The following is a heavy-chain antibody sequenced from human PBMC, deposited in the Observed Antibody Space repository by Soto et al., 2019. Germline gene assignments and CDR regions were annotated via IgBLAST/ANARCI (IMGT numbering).Heavy chain of an antibody. D-gene: IGHD1-26*01. CDR3: AKNQGVELVPLATVDWFDP. Sequence: GGSLRLSCAASGFIFENFGMSWVRQAPGKGLEWISSISGSGFKKYYADSVKGRFTISRDNSKSTVYLELNNLSAEDTAVYHCAKNQGVELVPLATVDWFDPWGQGSVITVSS. J-gene: IGHJ5*02. CDR1: GFIFENFG. CDR2: ISGSGFKK. V-gene: IGHV3-23*01.